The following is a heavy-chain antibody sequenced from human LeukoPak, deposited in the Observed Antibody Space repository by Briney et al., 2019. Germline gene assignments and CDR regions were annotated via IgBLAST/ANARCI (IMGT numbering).Heavy chain of an antibody. CDR1: GFTFSSYG. Sequence: GGSLRLSCAASGFTFSSYGMSWVRQAPGKGLEWVSAISGSGGSTYYADSVKGRFTISRDNSKNTLYLQMNSLRAEDTAVYYCAKDKGYGDYVNWGQGTLVTVSS. V-gene: IGHV3-23*01. CDR3: AKDKGYGDYVN. J-gene: IGHJ4*02. D-gene: IGHD4-17*01. CDR2: ISGSGGST.